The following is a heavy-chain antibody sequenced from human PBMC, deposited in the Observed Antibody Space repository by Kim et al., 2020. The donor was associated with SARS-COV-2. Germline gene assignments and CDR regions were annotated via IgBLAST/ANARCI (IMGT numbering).Heavy chain of an antibody. V-gene: IGHV3-21*01. CDR2: VSGSSSYI. CDR3: ARADRNFGSACYNYFDQ. D-gene: IGHD3-10*01. J-gene: IGHJ4*02. Sequence: GGSLRLSCGASGFTFSSYSMTWVRQAPGKGLEWVSLVSGSSSYIFYADSVKGRFTISRDDAKNSLYFQMNSLRDDDTAVYFCARADRNFGSACYNYFDQWGQGTLVTVSS. CDR1: GFTFSSYS.